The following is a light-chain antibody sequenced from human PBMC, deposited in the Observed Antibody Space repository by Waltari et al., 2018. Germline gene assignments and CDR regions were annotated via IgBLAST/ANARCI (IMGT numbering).Light chain of an antibody. V-gene: IGLV1-47*01. CDR3: AAWDDSLSGRGVV. CDR2: RKN. J-gene: IGLJ2*01. Sequence: QSVLTQPPSASGTPGQRVTISCSGSSSNIGSNYVYWSQQLPGTAPNLHTYRKNQRPPGVPGAFAGSKSGTSASLAISGLRSEDEADYYCAAWDDSLSGRGVVFGGGTKLTVL. CDR1: SSNIGSNY.